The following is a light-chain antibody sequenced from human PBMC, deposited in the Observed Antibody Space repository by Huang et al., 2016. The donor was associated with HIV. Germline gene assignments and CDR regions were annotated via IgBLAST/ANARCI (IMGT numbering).Light chain of an antibody. CDR3: LQSYSMFRT. CDR1: QNIDIY. CDR2: TAS. J-gene: IGKJ2*01. Sequence: EIQMTQSPSSLSASVGDTVTITCRASQNIDIYLNWYQQRPGKAPKLLIYTASSLQTGFPSRCSGSGSGTDFTLTIDSLQPEDFATYYCLQSYSMFRTFGQGTKLDFK. V-gene: IGKV1-39*01.